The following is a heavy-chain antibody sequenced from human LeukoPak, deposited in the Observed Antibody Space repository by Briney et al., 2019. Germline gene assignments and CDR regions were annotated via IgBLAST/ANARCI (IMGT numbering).Heavy chain of an antibody. Sequence: SVKVSFKASGGTLSSYAINWVRQPPGQGLEWMGGIITIFGTANYAQKFQGRVTITAEKPTSTAYMKLTSLRSEDTAVYYLGSPAAHCGGDCYFDYWGEGTLVTASS. CDR1: GGTLSSYA. V-gene: IGHV1-69*06. CDR3: GSPAAHCGGDCYFDY. J-gene: IGHJ4*02. D-gene: IGHD2-21*02. CDR2: IITIFGTA.